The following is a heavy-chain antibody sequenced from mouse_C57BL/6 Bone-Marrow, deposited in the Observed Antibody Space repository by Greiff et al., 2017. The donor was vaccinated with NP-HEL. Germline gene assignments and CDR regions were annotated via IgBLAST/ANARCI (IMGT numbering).Heavy chain of an antibody. CDR2: IDPENGDT. V-gene: IGHV14-4*01. Sequence: VQLQQSGAELVRPGASVKLSCTASGFNIKDDYMHWVKQRPEQGLEWIGWIDPENGDTEYASKFQGKATITADTSSNTAYLQLSSLTSEDTAVYYCTTECSNYVDYFDYWGQGTTLTVSS. CDR3: TTECSNYVDYFDY. J-gene: IGHJ2*01. CDR1: GFNIKDDY. D-gene: IGHD2-5*01.